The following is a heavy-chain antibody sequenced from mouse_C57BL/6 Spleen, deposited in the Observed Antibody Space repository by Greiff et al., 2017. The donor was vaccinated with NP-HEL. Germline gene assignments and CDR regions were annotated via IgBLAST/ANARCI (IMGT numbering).Heavy chain of an antibody. CDR1: GYTFTDYE. Sequence: VQVVESGAELVRPGASVTLSCKASGYTFTDYEMHWVKQTPVHGLEWIGAIDPETGGTAYNQKFKGKATLTADKSSSTAYMELRSLTSEDSAVYYCTRDLFVTSVVAPYYFDYWGQGTTLTVSS. CDR3: TRDLFVTSVVAPYYFDY. V-gene: IGHV1-15*01. J-gene: IGHJ2*01. CDR2: IDPETGGT. D-gene: IGHD1-1*01.